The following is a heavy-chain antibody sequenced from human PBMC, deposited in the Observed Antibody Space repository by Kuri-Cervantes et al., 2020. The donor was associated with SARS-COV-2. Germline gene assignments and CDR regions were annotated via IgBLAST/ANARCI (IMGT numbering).Heavy chain of an antibody. CDR1: GFTFRSYA. Sequence: GGSLRLSCAASGFTFRSYAMTWVRQAPGKGLEWVSVISGSGETIHYADSVQGRFTISRDNSKNTLYLQMNSLRAEDTAVYYCARDLGEGPTGYWGQGTLVTVSS. D-gene: IGHD3-16*01. CDR2: ISGSGETI. CDR3: ARDLGEGPTGY. J-gene: IGHJ4*02. V-gene: IGHV3-23*01.